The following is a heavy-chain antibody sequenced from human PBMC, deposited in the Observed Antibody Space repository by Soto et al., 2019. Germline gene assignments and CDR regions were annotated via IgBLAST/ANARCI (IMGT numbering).Heavy chain of an antibody. CDR2: IRSKANSYAT. D-gene: IGHD6-6*01. Sequence: EVQLVESGGGLVQPGGSLKLSCAASGFTFSGSAMHWVRQASGKGLEWVGRIRSKANSYATAYAESVKGRFTISRDDSKNTAYLQMNSLKTEDTAVDYCTRLISSASNGYWGQGTLVTVSS. V-gene: IGHV3-73*01. CDR1: GFTFSGSA. CDR3: TRLISSASNGY. J-gene: IGHJ4*02.